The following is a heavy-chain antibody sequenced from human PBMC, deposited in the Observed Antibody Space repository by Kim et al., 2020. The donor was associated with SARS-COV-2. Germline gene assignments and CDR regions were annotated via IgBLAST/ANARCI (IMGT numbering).Heavy chain of an antibody. V-gene: IGHV3-11*04. D-gene: IGHD1-26*01. CDR3: ARVHFYSGSYCDF. J-gene: IGHJ4*02. Sequence: YADSVKGRFTISRDNAKNSLYLQMNSLRAEDTAVYYCARVHFYSGSYCDFWGQGTLVTVSS.